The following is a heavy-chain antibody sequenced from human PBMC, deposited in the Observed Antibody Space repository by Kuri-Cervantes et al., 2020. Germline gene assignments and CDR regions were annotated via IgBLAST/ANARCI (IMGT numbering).Heavy chain of an antibody. CDR3: TTEPYIVLMHY. J-gene: IGHJ4*02. V-gene: IGHV3-15*01. Sequence: GGSLRLSCTASGFTFSNAWMSWVRQAPGKGLEWIGRIKSKADFGTTDYAAPVKGRFTISRDDSKTTLFLQMNSLKTEDTAVYYCTTEPYIVLMHYWGQRTLVTVSS. D-gene: IGHD5-12*01. CDR1: GFTFSNAW. CDR2: IKSKADFGTT.